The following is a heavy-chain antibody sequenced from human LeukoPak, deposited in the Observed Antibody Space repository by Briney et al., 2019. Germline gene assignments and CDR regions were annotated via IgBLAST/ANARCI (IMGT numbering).Heavy chain of an antibody. CDR3: ARGSGWDFDY. J-gene: IGHJ4*02. D-gene: IGHD6-19*01. CDR1: GFTVSSYY. Sequence: GGSLRLSCAASGFTVSSYYMYWVRQAPGKGLEWVSFIYSGGSTYYADSVKGRFTISRDNSKNTLYLQMDSLRAEDTAVYYCARGSGWDFDYWGQGTLVTVSS. CDR2: IYSGGST. V-gene: IGHV3-66*01.